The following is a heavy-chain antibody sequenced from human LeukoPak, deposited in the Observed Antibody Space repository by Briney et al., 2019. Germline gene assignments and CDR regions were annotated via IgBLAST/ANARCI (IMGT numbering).Heavy chain of an antibody. D-gene: IGHD1-26*01. CDR2: IWYDGSNK. CDR1: GFTFSSYG. V-gene: IGHV3-33*01. Sequence: PGGSLRLSCAASGFTFSSYGMHWVRQAPGKGLEWVAVIWYDGSNKYYADSVKGRFTISRDNSKNTLYLQMNSLRAEDTAVYYCARDSDSGSYSPDYWGQGTLVTVSS. CDR3: ARDSDSGSYSPDY. J-gene: IGHJ4*02.